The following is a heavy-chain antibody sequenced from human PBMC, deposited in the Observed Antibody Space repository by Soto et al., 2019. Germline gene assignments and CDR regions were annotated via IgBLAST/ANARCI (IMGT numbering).Heavy chain of an antibody. D-gene: IGHD2-21*02. CDR1: GGSVSSGSYY. Sequence: SETLSLTCTVSGGSVSSGSYYWSWIRQPPGKGLEWIGYIYYSGSTNYNPSLKSRVTISVDTSKNQFSLKLSSMTAADTAVYYCARDRGGGDRRLYYFDYWGQGTLVTVSS. V-gene: IGHV4-61*01. J-gene: IGHJ4*02. CDR3: ARDRGGGDRRLYYFDY. CDR2: IYYSGST.